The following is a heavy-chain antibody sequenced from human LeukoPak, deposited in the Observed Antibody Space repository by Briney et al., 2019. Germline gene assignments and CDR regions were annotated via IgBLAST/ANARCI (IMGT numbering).Heavy chain of an antibody. D-gene: IGHD6-19*01. CDR1: GFTFSSYS. CDR3: AESPQAVAGTFWYFDL. J-gene: IGHJ2*01. Sequence: GGSLRLSCAASGFTFSSYSMNWVRQAPGKGLEWVSYISSSSSTIYYADSVKGRFTISRDNAKNSLYLQMNSLRAEDTAVYYWAESPQAVAGTFWYFDLWGRGTLVTVSS. V-gene: IGHV3-48*01. CDR2: ISSSSSTI.